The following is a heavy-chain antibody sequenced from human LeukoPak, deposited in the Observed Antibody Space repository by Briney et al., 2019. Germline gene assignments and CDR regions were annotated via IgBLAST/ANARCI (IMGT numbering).Heavy chain of an antibody. Sequence: ASVKVSCKASGYTFTGYYMHWVRQAPGQGLEWMGWISAYNGNTNYAQKLQGRVTMTTDTSTSTAYMELRSLRSDDTAVYYCAVGPTVNYFDYWGQGTLVTVSS. CDR1: GYTFTGYY. V-gene: IGHV1-18*04. CDR3: AVGPTVNYFDY. CDR2: ISAYNGNT. J-gene: IGHJ4*02. D-gene: IGHD4-17*01.